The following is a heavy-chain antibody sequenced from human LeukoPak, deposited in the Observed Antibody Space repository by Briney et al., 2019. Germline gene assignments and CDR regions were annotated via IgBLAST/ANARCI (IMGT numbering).Heavy chain of an antibody. CDR2: IFATGGT. D-gene: IGHD6-13*01. CDR3: ASAEPRGSNWYPY. Sequence: SETLSLTCTVSGGSISSYYWSWIRQPAGKGLEWIGRIFATGGTNHNPSLRSRVTMSVDTSKNQLSLRLTSMTAADTAVYYCASAEPRGSNWYPYWGQGTLVIVSS. CDR1: GGSISSYY. J-gene: IGHJ4*02. V-gene: IGHV4-4*07.